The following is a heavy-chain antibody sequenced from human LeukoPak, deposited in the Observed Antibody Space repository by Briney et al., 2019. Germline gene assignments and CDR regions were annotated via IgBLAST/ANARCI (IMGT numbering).Heavy chain of an antibody. CDR1: GFTFSSYG. V-gene: IGHV3-30*18. Sequence: GGSLRLSCAASGFTFSSYGMHWVRQAPGKGLEWVAVISYDGSNKYYADSVKGRFTISRDNSKNTLYLQMNSLRAEDTAVYYCAKDLYDILTGYSPGAFDIWGQGTMVTVSS. CDR3: AKDLYDILTGYSPGAFDI. CDR2: ISYDGSNK. J-gene: IGHJ3*02. D-gene: IGHD3-9*01.